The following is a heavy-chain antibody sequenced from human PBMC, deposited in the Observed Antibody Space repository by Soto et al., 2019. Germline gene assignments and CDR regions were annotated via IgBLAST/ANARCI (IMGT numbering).Heavy chain of an antibody. CDR3: AREKGYISGPKNFDY. J-gene: IGHJ4*02. CDR2: IHDSGSS. D-gene: IGHD5-12*01. CDR1: GSSIRSGDYF. V-gene: IGHV4-30-4*01. Sequence: SETLSLTSPGSGSSIRSGDYFWSWIRQSPGKGLEWIGYIHDSGSSYYNPSLKSRVTMSVDTSKNQFSLKLRSVTAADTAVYYCAREKGYISGPKNFDYWGQGTLVTVSS.